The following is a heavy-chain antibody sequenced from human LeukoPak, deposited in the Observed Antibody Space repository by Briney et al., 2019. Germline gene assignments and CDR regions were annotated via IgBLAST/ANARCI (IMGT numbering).Heavy chain of an antibody. Sequence: GGSLRLSCAASGFTFSSYWMSWVRQAPGKGLEWVANIKQDGSEKYYVDSVKGRFTISRDNAKNSLYLQMNSLRAEDTAVYYCARHGLATVTYYFDYWGQGTLVTVSS. D-gene: IGHD4-17*01. CDR3: ARHGLATVTYYFDY. CDR2: IKQDGSEK. V-gene: IGHV3-7*01. J-gene: IGHJ4*02. CDR1: GFTFSSYW.